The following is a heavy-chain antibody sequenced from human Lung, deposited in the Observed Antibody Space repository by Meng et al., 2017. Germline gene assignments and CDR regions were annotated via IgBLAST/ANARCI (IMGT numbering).Heavy chain of an antibody. Sequence: EEQLVACWGGLVQPGGSLRLSCAACGFSFSSYAMSWVRHAPGKGLEWVSALSGGGFTTYYADSVKGRFAISRHNSKNTLYLQMNSLRAEDTALYYCAKYSYGLGDYLDYWGQGALVTVSS. CDR3: AKYSYGLGDYLDY. D-gene: IGHD3-10*01. V-gene: IGHV3-23*04. J-gene: IGHJ4*02. CDR1: GFSFSSYA. CDR2: LSGGGFTT.